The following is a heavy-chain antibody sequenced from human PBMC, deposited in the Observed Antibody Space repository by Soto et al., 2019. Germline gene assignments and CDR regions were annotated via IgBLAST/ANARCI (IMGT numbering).Heavy chain of an antibody. CDR2: ISYDGSDK. D-gene: IGHD3-22*01. CDR1: GFTFSSYA. Sequence: PGGSLRLSCAASGFTFSSYAMHWVRQAPGKGLEWVALISYDGSDKDYADSVKGRFTISRDNSRNTLFLQMNSLRADDTAVYYCARDYYKYYDSSGYYRSPAYWGQGT. J-gene: IGHJ4*02. CDR3: ARDYYKYYDSSGYYRSPAY. V-gene: IGHV3-30-3*01.